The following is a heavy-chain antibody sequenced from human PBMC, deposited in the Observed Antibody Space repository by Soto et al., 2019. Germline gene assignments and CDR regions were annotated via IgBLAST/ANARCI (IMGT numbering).Heavy chain of an antibody. D-gene: IGHD5-18*01. CDR1: GGSISSYY. CDR3: AREGSWDSGYSYGKKEYYFDY. CDR2: IYYSGST. Sequence: SETLSHTWSVSGGSISSYYWSWIRKPPGKGLEWIGYIYYSGSTNYNPSLKSRVTISVDTSKNQFSLKLSSVTAADTAVYYCAREGSWDSGYSYGKKEYYFDYWGQGTLVTVSS. J-gene: IGHJ4*02. V-gene: IGHV4-59*01.